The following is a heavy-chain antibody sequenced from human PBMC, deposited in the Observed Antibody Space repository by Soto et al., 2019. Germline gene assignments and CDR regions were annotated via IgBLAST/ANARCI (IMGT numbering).Heavy chain of an antibody. CDR1: GGSISTGVYS. CDR3: ARGHYRYAMDV. CDR2: INHSGST. Sequence: SETLSLTCDVSGGSISTGVYSWNWIRQPPGEGLEWDGYINHSGSTYDNPSLKSRVTMSVNRSKNQFSLNLTSVTAADTAVYFCARGHYRYAMDVWGQGTTVTVSS. J-gene: IGHJ6*02. V-gene: IGHV4-30-2*01.